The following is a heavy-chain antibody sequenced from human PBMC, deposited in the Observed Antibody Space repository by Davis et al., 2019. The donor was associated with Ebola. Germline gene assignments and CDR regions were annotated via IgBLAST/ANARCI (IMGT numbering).Heavy chain of an antibody. CDR2: VYYDGST. J-gene: IGHJ4*02. CDR1: GGSISSSNW. V-gene: IGHV4-4*02. D-gene: IGHD2-2*01. Sequence: GSLRLSCAVSGGSISSSNWWSWVRQPPGKGLEWIGDVYYDGSTNYNASLKSRVTMSIDPSKNQYSLRLESVTAADTAVYYCARHEYQLPLDYWGQGTLVIVSS. CDR3: ARHEYQLPLDY.